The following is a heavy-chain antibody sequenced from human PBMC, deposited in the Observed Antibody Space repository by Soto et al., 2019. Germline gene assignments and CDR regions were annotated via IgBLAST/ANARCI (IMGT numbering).Heavy chain of an antibody. CDR1: GGTFRSYA. V-gene: IGHV1-69*12. Sequence: QVQLVQSGAEVKRPGSSVKVSCKASGGTFRSYAISWVRQAPGQGLEWMGGIIPMFGTPNYAQKFQGRVTITADESTSTAYMEMRSLRSEDTAVYYCARDRVVRGVTYYYNGMDVWGQGTTVTVSS. J-gene: IGHJ6*02. D-gene: IGHD3-10*01. CDR3: ARDRVVRGVTYYYNGMDV. CDR2: IIPMFGTP.